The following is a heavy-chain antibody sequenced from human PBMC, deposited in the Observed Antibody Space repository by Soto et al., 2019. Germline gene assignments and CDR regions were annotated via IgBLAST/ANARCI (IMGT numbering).Heavy chain of an antibody. V-gene: IGHV4-39*01. Sequence: QLQLQESGPGLVKPSETLSLTCTVSGGSISSSSYYWGWIRQPPGKGLEWIGSIYYSGSTYYNPSLKSRVTISVDMSKHQFSVKLSSVSAADMTVYYCASHEFMYTAMFGAFDYWGQGTLVTVSS. CDR2: IYYSGST. CDR3: ASHEFMYTAMFGAFDY. CDR1: GGSISSSSYY. J-gene: IGHJ4*02. D-gene: IGHD5-18*01.